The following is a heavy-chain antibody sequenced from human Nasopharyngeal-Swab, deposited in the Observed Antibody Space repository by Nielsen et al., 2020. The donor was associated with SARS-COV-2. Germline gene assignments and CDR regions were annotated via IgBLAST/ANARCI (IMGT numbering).Heavy chain of an antibody. CDR2: TSGSGGST. CDR3: AKDESGYTGTYGALDI. J-gene: IGHJ3*02. D-gene: IGHD1-26*01. Sequence: GGSLRLSCAASGFTFSSYAMSWVRQAQGKGLEWVSTTSGSGGSTYYADSVKGRFTISRDNSWTTLYLEMNSLRAEDTAVYYCAKDESGYTGTYGALDIWGQGTMVTVSS. V-gene: IGHV3-23*01. CDR1: GFTFSSYA.